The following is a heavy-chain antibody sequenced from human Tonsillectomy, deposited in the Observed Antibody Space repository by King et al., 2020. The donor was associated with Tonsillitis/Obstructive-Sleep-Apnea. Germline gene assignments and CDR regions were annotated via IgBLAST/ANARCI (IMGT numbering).Heavy chain of an antibody. CDR2: IYSGGST. Sequence: VQLVESGGGLIQPGGSLRLSCAASGFTVSSNYMSWVRQAPGKGLDWVSVIYSGGSTYYADSVKGRFTISRDNSKNTLYLQMNSLRAEDTAVYYCARENDFWSGYLTYWGQGTLVTVSS. V-gene: IGHV3-53*01. CDR3: ARENDFWSGYLTY. D-gene: IGHD3-3*01. J-gene: IGHJ4*02. CDR1: GFTVSSNY.